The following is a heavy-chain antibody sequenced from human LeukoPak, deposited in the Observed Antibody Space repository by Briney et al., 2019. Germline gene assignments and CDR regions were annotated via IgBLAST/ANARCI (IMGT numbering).Heavy chain of an antibody. Sequence: GGSLRLSCAASGFTFSSCSMNWVRQAPGKGLEWVSSISSSSSYIYYADSVKGRFTISRDNAKNSLYLQMNSLRAEDTAVYYCARDRQWLVFDYWGQGTLVTVSS. CDR3: ARDRQWLVFDY. CDR2: ISSSSSYI. CDR1: GFTFSSCS. J-gene: IGHJ4*02. V-gene: IGHV3-21*01. D-gene: IGHD6-19*01.